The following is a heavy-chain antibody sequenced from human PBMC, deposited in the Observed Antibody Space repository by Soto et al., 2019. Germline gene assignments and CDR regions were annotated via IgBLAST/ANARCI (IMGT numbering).Heavy chain of an antibody. D-gene: IGHD4-17*01. CDR3: ARHGDYSGLGY. Sequence: SETLSLTRAVYGGSFSGYYWSWIRQPPGKGLEWIGEINHRGRTNYNPSLKSRVTISVDTSKNQFSLKLSSVTAADTAVYYCARHGDYSGLGYWGQGTLVTVSS. CDR2: INHRGRT. J-gene: IGHJ4*02. CDR1: GGSFSGYY. V-gene: IGHV4-34*01.